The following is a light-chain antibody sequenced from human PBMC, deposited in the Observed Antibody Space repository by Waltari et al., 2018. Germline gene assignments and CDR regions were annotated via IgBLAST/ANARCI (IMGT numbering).Light chain of an antibody. CDR3: QLWDSSIDQWV. CDR1: NIGSAS. CDR2: DAG. V-gene: IGLV3-21*02. J-gene: IGLJ3*02. Sequence: LTQPPSVSVAPGQTATITCGGTNIGSASVHWYQQKPGQAPVRVVSDAGARPSGIPERFFDSKSGNTATLTLIRVEAGDEANFYCQLWDSSIDQWVFGGGTKLTVL.